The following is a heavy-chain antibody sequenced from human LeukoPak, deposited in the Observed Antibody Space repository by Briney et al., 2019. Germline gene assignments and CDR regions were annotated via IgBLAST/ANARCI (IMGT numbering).Heavy chain of an antibody. V-gene: IGHV3-9*01. D-gene: IGHD3-16*02. CDR1: GFTFDDYG. Sequence: GRSLRLSCVASGFTFDDYGMHWVRQSPGKGLEWVSGISWNSGSIGYADSVKGRFTVSRDNAKNSLYLQMNNLRPEDTALYYCARDNYVWGSYRSNWLGPWGQGTLVTVSS. CDR2: ISWNSGSI. CDR3: ARDNYVWGSYRSNWLGP. J-gene: IGHJ5*02.